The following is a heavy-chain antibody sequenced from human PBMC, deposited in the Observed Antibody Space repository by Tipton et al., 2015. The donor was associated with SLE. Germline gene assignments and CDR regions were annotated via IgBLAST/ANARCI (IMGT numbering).Heavy chain of an antibody. Sequence: TLSLTCTVSGGSISSGGHYWSWIRQHPGKGLEWIGYIYYSGSTDSNPSLKSRLIMSVDRSKNQFSLKLNSATAADTGKYYCARGVAFDSWGQGTLVTVSS. CDR2: IYYSGST. CDR3: ARGVAFDS. V-gene: IGHV4-31*03. J-gene: IGHJ4*02. CDR1: GGSISSGGHY.